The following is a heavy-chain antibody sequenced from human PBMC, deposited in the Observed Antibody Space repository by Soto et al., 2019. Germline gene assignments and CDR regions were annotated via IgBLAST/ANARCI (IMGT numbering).Heavy chain of an antibody. CDR2: ISYDGSNK. CDR3: ARAPTPIYYFDY. V-gene: IGHV3-30-3*01. Sequence: QVQLVESGGGVVQPGRSLRLSCAASGFTFSSYAMHWVRQAPGKGLEWVAVISYDGSNKYYADSVKGRFTISRDNSKNTLYLQMNSLRAEDTAVYYWARAPTPIYYFDYWGQGTLVTVSS. J-gene: IGHJ4*02. CDR1: GFTFSSYA.